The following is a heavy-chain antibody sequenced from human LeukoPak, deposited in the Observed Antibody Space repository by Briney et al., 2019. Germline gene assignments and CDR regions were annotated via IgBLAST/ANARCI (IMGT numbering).Heavy chain of an antibody. V-gene: IGHV5-51*01. Sequence: GASLQISCKGSGYSFTSYWIGWVRQMPGKGLEWMGIIYVGDSDTRYSPSFQGQVTISADKSIGSAYLQWSSLKASDTAIYYCARLQGHIPNWGQGTMVTVSS. CDR2: IYVGDSDT. CDR3: ARLQGHIPN. CDR1: GYSFTSYW. J-gene: IGHJ3*01. D-gene: IGHD2-21*01.